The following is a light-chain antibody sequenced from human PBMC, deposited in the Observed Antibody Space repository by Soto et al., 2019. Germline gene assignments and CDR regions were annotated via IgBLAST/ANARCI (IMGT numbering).Light chain of an antibody. CDR1: QSVSVN. CDR2: GAS. V-gene: IGKV3-15*01. CDR3: QQYNNWPRT. J-gene: IGKJ2*01. Sequence: EIVMTQSPATLSVSPGDRATLSCRAGQSVSVNSLAWYQQKRGQAPRLLIYGASSRATGIPARFSGSGSGTEFTLTIGSLQSDDFAVYYCQQYNNWPRTFGQGTKVDIK.